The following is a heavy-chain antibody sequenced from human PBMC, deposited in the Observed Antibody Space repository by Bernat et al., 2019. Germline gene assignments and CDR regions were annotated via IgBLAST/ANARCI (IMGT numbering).Heavy chain of an antibody. J-gene: IGHJ4*02. CDR2: TKSKTDGGTT. D-gene: IGHD4-17*01. CDR3: TTDPTQYGDYGFDY. Sequence: EVQLVESGGGLVKPGGSLRLSCAASGFTFTNAWMNWVRQAPGKGLEWVGRTKSKTDGGTTDYAAPVKGRFSISRDDSKKTVYLQMNSLKTEDTAVYYCTTDPTQYGDYGFDYWGQGTLVTVSS. V-gene: IGHV3-15*07. CDR1: GFTFTNAW.